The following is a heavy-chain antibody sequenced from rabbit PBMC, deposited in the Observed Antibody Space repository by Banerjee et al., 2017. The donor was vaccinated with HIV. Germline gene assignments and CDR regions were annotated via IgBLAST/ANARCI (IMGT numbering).Heavy chain of an antibody. CDR1: GFSFSSSYY. CDR2: TYTGSDGT. CDR3: ASQEWDYFGL. J-gene: IGHJ4*01. Sequence: QEQLVESGGGLVQPEGSLTLTCTASGFSFSSSYYMCWVRQAPGKGLEWIGCTYTGSDGTYYASWAKGRFTISKTSATTMTLQMTSLTVADTANYFCASQEWDYFGLWGQGTLVTVS. V-gene: IGHV1S45*01. D-gene: IGHD1-1*01.